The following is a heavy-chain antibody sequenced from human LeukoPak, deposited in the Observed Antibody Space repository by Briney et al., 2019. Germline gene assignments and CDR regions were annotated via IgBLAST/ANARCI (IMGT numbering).Heavy chain of an antibody. CDR2: IYYTGSP. V-gene: IGHV4-61*03. CDR1: GAFVSSATYN. Sequence: SETLSLTCTVSGAFVSSATYNWTWIPQPPGMGLVWFVYIYYTGSPTYNPSLKSRVTISMYTSKNHFSLTLSPVTAAATAMYYCAGAPNTAYFDYWGQGTLATVSS. CDR3: AGAPNTAYFDY. J-gene: IGHJ4*02.